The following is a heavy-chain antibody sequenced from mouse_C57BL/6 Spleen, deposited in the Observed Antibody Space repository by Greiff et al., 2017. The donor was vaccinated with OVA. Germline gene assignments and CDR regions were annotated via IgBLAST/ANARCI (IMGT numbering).Heavy chain of an antibody. J-gene: IGHJ1*03. CDR3: ARERVSHWYFDV. Sequence: VQLQQSGPELVKPGASVKMSCKASGYTFTDYNMHWVKQSHGKSLEWIGYINPNNGGTSYNQKFKGKATLTVNKSSSTAYMELRSLTSEDSAVYYCARERVSHWYFDVWGTGTTVTVSS. CDR1: GYTFTDYN. CDR2: INPNNGGT. V-gene: IGHV1-22*01.